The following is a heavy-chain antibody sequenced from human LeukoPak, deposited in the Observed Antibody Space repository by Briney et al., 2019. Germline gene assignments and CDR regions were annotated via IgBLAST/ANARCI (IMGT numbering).Heavy chain of an antibody. D-gene: IGHD4-17*01. Sequence: GGSLRLSCAASGFTVSSNYTSWVRQAPGKGLEWVSVIYSGGSTYYADSVKGRFTISRDNSKNTLYLQMNSLRAEDTAVYYCARVTTTTGFDYWGQGTLVTVSS. CDR3: ARVTTTTGFDY. J-gene: IGHJ4*02. CDR2: IYSGGST. CDR1: GFTVSSNY. V-gene: IGHV3-53*01.